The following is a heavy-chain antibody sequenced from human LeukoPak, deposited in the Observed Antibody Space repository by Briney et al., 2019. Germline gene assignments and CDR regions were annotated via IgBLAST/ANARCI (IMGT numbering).Heavy chain of an antibody. J-gene: IGHJ4*02. CDR2: IWPDGRFK. CDR3: ARALRDKIRTTPVPLDF. CDR1: GFSFGSYG. Sequence: GESLKISCVASGFSFGSYGMHWVRQAPGKGLEWVAVIWPDGRFKYYVDSVKDRFTTSRDNSKNVLYLEMTSLRAEGTAMYFCARALRDKIRTTPVPLDFRGQGTLVSVSS. V-gene: IGHV3-33*01.